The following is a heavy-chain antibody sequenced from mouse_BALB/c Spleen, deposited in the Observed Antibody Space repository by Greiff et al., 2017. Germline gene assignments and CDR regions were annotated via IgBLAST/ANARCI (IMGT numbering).Heavy chain of an antibody. V-gene: IGHV1-20*02. J-gene: IGHJ2*01. CDR3: ARGGSNFDY. CDR1: GYSFTGYF. Sequence: VQLQQSGPELVKPGASVKISCKASGYSFTGYFMNSVMQSHGKSLEWIGRINPYNGDTFYNQKFKGKATLTVDKSSSTAHMELRSLASEDSAVYYCARGGSNFDYWGQGTTLTVSS. CDR2: INPYNGDT.